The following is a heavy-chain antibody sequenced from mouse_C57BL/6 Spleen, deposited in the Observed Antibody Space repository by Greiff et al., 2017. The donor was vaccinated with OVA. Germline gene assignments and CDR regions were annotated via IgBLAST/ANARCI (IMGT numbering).Heavy chain of an antibody. D-gene: IGHD2-5*01. Sequence: EVKVVESEGGLVQPGSSMKLSCTASGFTFSDYYMAWVRQVPEKGLEWVANINYDGSSTYYLDSLKSRFIISRDNAKNILYLQMSSLKSEDTATYYCARGYSNYQAWFAYWGQGTLVTVSA. CDR2: INYDGSST. CDR3: ARGYSNYQAWFAY. CDR1: GFTFSDYY. J-gene: IGHJ3*01. V-gene: IGHV5-16*01.